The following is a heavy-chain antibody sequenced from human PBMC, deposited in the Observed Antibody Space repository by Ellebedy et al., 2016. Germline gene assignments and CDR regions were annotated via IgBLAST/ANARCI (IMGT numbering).Heavy chain of an antibody. CDR3: ARNRDCSGGSCHYDAFDI. Sequence: GESLKISCAASGFTFSSYGMHWVRQAPGKGLEWVAVISYDGSNKYYADSVKGRFTISRDNSKNTLYLQMNSLRAEDTAVYYCARNRDCSGGSCHYDAFDIWGQGTMVTVSS. D-gene: IGHD2-15*01. CDR1: GFTFSSYG. V-gene: IGHV3-30*03. J-gene: IGHJ3*02. CDR2: ISYDGSNK.